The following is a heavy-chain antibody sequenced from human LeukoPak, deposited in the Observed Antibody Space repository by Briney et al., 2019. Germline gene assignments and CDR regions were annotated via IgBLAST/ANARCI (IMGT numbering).Heavy chain of an antibody. D-gene: IGHD3-22*01. CDR2: IYYSGST. V-gene: IGHV4-59*01. CDR3: ARGGPPETYYYEHQGAFDI. J-gene: IGHJ3*02. Sequence: SETLSLTCTVSGGSISSYYWSWIRQPPGKGLEWIGYIYYSGSTNYNPSLKSQVTISVDTSKNQFSLKLSSVTAADTAVYYCARGGPPETYYYEHQGAFDIWGQGTMVTVSS. CDR1: GGSISSYY.